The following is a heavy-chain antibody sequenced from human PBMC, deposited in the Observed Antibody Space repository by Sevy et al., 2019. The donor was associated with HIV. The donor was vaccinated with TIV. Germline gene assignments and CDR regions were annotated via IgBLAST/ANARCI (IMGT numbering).Heavy chain of an antibody. CDR1: GFTFSSYE. Sequence: RGCLRLSCAASGFTFSSYEMNWVRQAPGKGLERVSYISSSGSTIYYADSVKGRFTISRDNAKNSLYLQMNSLRAEDTAVYYCARDLMRIVVVPAATNWFDPWGQGTLVTVSS. CDR2: ISSSGSTI. V-gene: IGHV3-48*03. J-gene: IGHJ5*02. CDR3: ARDLMRIVVVPAATNWFDP. D-gene: IGHD2-2*01.